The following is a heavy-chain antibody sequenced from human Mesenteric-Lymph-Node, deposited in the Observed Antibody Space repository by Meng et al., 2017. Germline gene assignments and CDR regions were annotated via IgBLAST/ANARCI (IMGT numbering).Heavy chain of an antibody. D-gene: IGHD5-12*01. CDR1: GFTFSSYS. J-gene: IGHJ4*02. Sequence: GESLKISCADSGFTFSSYSMSWVPQAPGKVLEWVSSIWSTSSYIYYADSVKGRFTISRDNAKNSLYLQMNSLRAEDTAVYYCARLVATATFDYWGQGTLVTVSS. CDR3: ARLVATATFDY. CDR2: IWSTSSYI. V-gene: IGHV3-21*01.